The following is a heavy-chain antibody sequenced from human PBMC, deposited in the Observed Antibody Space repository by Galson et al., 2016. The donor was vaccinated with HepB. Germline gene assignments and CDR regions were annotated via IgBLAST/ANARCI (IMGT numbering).Heavy chain of an antibody. V-gene: IGHV1-18*04. CDR2: ISANSGNT. J-gene: IGHJ4*02. CDR1: GYRFPTYG. D-gene: IGHD4-11*01. CDR3: ARDVQFRFDY. Sequence: SVKVSCKASGYRFPTYGISWVRQAPGQGLEWLGWISANSGNTIYAQKFQDRVTMTRDTSASTVYMDLRSLRSDDTAVYYGARDVQFRFDYWGQGTLVTVSS.